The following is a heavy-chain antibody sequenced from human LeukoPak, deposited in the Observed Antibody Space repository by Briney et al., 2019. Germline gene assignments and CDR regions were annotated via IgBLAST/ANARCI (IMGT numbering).Heavy chain of an antibody. CDR1: GFTFSDYH. J-gene: IGHJ2*01. V-gene: IGHV4-34*01. CDR2: INHSGST. CDR3: ARVPHGYYATGWYFDL. D-gene: IGHD1-26*01. Sequence: LRLSCAASGFTFSDYHMSWIRQPPGKGLEWIGEINHSGSTNYNPSLKSRVTISVDTSKNQFSLKLSSVTAADTAVYYCARVPHGYYATGWYFDLWGRGTLVTVSS.